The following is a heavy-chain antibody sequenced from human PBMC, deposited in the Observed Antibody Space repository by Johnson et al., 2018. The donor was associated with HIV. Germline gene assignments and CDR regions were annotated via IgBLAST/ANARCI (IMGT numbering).Heavy chain of an antibody. V-gene: IGHV3-30*04. CDR1: GFTFRSHA. CDR2: ISYDGATT. J-gene: IGHJ3*02. Sequence: QEKLVESGGGVVRPGGSLRLSCAASGFTFRSHAMHWVRQAPGKGLEWVAVISYDGATTDYAVPVKGRFTISRDDSKNTLYLQMNSLKTEDTAVYYCTRSIAATGRDALDICGQGTMVTVSS. CDR3: TRSIAATGRDALDI. D-gene: IGHD6-13*01.